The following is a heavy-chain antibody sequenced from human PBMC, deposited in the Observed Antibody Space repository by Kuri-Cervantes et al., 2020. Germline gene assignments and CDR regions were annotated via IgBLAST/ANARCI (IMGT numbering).Heavy chain of an antibody. V-gene: IGHV4-31*01. CDR3: ARTRTYYFDY. CDR2: IYYSGST. D-gene: IGHD1-7*01. J-gene: IGHJ4*02. CDR1: GGSISSGGYY. Sequence: LRLSCTVSGGSISSGGYYWSWIRQHPGKGLEWIGYIYYSGSTYYNSSLKSLVTISVDTSKNQFSLKLSSVTAADTAVYYCARTRTYYFDYWGQGTLVTVSS.